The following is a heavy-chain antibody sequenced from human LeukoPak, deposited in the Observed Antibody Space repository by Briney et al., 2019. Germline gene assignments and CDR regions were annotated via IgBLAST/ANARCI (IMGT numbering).Heavy chain of an antibody. CDR3: STVGGAVAFDY. Sequence: GGSLRLSCAASGFSFGKAWMSWVRQAPGKGLEWVGRIKGISDGGTTDYAAPVKGRFTISRDDSKNTLYLQMNSLKTEDTAVYFCSTVGGAVAFDYWGQGTLVTVSS. D-gene: IGHD6-19*01. CDR2: IKGISDGGTT. V-gene: IGHV3-15*01. J-gene: IGHJ4*02. CDR1: GFSFGKAW.